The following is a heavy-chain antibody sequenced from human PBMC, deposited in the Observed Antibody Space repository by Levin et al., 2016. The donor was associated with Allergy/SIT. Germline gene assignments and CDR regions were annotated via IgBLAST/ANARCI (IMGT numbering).Heavy chain of an antibody. J-gene: IGHJ6*02. Sequence: VRQAPGKGLEWVSAISGSGGSTYYADSVKGRFTISRDNSKNTLYLQMNSLRAEDTAVYYCANPPTYSSSWYPPYYYGMDVWGQGTTVTVSS. D-gene: IGHD6-13*01. V-gene: IGHV3-23*01. CDR3: ANPPTYSSSWYPPYYYGMDV. CDR2: ISGSGGST.